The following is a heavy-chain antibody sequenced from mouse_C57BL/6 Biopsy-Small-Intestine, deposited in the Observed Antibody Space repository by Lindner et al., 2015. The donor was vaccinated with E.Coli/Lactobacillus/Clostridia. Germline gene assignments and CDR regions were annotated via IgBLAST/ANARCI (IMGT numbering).Heavy chain of an antibody. D-gene: IGHD2-3*01. CDR1: GYTFTNYW. CDR3: ARLNGYYYFDY. V-gene: IGHV1-55*01. CDR2: VYPGHGST. Sequence: VQLQESGAELVKPGASVKMSCKASGYTFTNYWITWVKQRPGQGLEWIGDVYPGHGSTNYNEKFKNKATLTVDTSSSTVYMQLRGLTSEDSAVYYCARLNGYYYFDYWGQGTTLTVSS. J-gene: IGHJ2*01.